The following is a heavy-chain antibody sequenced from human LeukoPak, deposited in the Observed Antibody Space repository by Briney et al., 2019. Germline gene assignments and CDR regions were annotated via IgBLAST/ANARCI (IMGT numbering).Heavy chain of an antibody. V-gene: IGHV3-21*04. Sequence: GGSLRLSCAASGFTFSSYSMNWVRQAPGKGLEWVSSISSSSSYIYYADSVKGRFTISRDNAKNSLYLQMNSLRAEDTAVYYCAKGPSIYYFDYWGQGTLVTVSS. CDR1: GFTFSSYS. D-gene: IGHD3-3*02. CDR3: AKGPSIYYFDY. CDR2: ISSSSSYI. J-gene: IGHJ4*02.